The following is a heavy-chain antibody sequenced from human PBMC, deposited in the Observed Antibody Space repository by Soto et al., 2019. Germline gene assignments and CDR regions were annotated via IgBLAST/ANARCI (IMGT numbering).Heavy chain of an antibody. J-gene: IGHJ4*02. V-gene: IGHV4-39*01. Sequence: QLQLQESGPGLVKPSETLSLTCTVSGGSISSGSYYWGWIRQPPGKGLEWIGSIYYSGSTQYNPSLKSRVTMSVDTYKNQLSLRLNSVTAADTAVYYCARGDRIGTRRLDYWGQGTLATVSS. CDR3: ARGDRIGTRRLDY. CDR2: IYYSGST. CDR1: GGSISSGSYY. D-gene: IGHD1-1*01.